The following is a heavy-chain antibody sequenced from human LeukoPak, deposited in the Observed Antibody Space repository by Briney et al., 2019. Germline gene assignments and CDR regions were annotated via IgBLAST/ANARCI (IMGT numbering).Heavy chain of an antibody. D-gene: IGHD1-26*01. Sequence: GGSLRLSCAASGFTFSSYSMNWVRQAPGKGLEWVSSISCSSSYIYYADSVKGRTIFFRNNAKNLLHLQMNSLRAEDTAVYYCTAIVGATIWNRIQLWKKNAFDIWGQGTVVTVSS. CDR2: ISCSSSYI. CDR1: GFTFSSYS. CDR3: TAIVGATIWNRIQLWKKNAFDI. J-gene: IGHJ3*02. V-gene: IGHV3-21*04.